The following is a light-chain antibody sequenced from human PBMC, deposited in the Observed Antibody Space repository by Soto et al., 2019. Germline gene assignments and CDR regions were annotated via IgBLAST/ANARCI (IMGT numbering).Light chain of an antibody. J-gene: IGKJ1*01. Sequence: DIQMTQSPSSLSPSVGDRVTITCRASQTIGTYLNWYKQKPGKAPKLLIYGACRLQSEAPSRFSGRGSGTDFTLTISSLQPEDLAVYYCEQTYATPWTFGQGTKVEIK. CDR2: GAC. CDR3: EQTYATPWT. CDR1: QTIGTY. V-gene: IGKV1-39*01.